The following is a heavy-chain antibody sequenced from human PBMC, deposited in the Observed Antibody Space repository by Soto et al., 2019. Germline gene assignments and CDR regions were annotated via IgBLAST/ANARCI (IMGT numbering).Heavy chain of an antibody. Sequence: GGSLRLSCAASGFRFDDYNIHWVRQAPGKGLEWVSLITWNGGNSYYADSVKGRFTISRDGTTESVSLQMTNLKREDTGLYFCARETLSYGSALDVWGQGTTVTVSS. D-gene: IGHD3-16*01. CDR1: GFRFDDYN. CDR2: ITWNGGNS. V-gene: IGHV3-43*01. J-gene: IGHJ6*02. CDR3: ARETLSYGSALDV.